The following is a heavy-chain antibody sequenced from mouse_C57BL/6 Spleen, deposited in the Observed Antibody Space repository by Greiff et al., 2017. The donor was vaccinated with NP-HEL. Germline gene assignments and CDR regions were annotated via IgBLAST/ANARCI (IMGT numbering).Heavy chain of an antibody. CDR1: GFNIKNTY. J-gene: IGHJ3*01. D-gene: IGHD1-1*01. Sequence: EVQLQQSVAELVRPGASVKLSCTASGFNIKNTYMHWVKQRPEQGLEWIGRLDPANGNTKYAPKFQGKATITADTSSNTAYLQLSSLTSEDTAIYYCALNYYGSSWGFAYWGQGTLVTVSA. CDR3: ALNYYGSSWGFAY. V-gene: IGHV14-3*01. CDR2: LDPANGNT.